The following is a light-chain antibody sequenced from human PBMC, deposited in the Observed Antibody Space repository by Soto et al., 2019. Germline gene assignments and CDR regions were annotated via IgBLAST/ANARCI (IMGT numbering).Light chain of an antibody. CDR3: QQYESYSGT. CDR2: DVS. Sequence: DIQMTQSPSALSASIGDTVTITCRASQKVSPWLAWYQQKPGKAPKLLIYDVSALIRGVPSRFIGSGTGTEFTLTISGLHPEDFASYYCQQYESYSGTFGPGTKWIS. CDR1: QKVSPW. J-gene: IGKJ1*01. V-gene: IGKV1-5*01.